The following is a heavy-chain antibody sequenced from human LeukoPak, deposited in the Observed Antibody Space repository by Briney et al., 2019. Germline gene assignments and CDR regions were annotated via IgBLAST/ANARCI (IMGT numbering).Heavy chain of an antibody. V-gene: IGHV4-39*01. CDR3: ARGPSIRYYDGSGYYYFDY. J-gene: IGHJ4*02. CDR2: MYYSGST. CDR1: GGSISSSSYY. D-gene: IGHD3-22*01. Sequence: SETLSLTCTVSGGSISSSSYYWGWIRQPPGKGLEWIGSMYYSGSTYYNPSLKSRVTISVDTSKNQFSLKLSSVTAADTAVYYCARGPSIRYYDGSGYYYFDYWGQGTLVTAST.